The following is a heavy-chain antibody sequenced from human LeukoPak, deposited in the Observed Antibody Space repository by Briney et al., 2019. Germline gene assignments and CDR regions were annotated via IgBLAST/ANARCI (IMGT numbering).Heavy chain of an antibody. CDR2: IKEDGSKK. V-gene: IGHV3-7*03. CDR3: ATPLDYYDSSGYHQGGD. CDR1: GFTFSSYW. J-gene: IGHJ4*02. Sequence: PGGSLRPSCEASGFTFSSYWMTWVRQAPGKGLEWVANIKEDGSKKNYVDSVKGRFTISRDNAKNSLYLQMNSLRAEDTAVYYCATPLDYYDSSGYHQGGDWGQGTLVTVSS. D-gene: IGHD3-22*01.